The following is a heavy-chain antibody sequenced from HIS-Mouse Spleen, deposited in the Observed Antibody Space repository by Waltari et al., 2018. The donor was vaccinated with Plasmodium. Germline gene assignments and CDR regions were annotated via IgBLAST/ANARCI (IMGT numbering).Heavy chain of an antibody. CDR1: GFPFSSNS. D-gene: IGHD7-27*01. V-gene: IGHV3-23*01. CDR2: IRGSGGST. CDR3: AKSSKGTGDLWDY. J-gene: IGHJ4*02. Sequence: EVQLLECGGGLVQPGGSLILSCSASGFPFSSNSLSVFSRAPGKGLEWVSAIRGSGGSTYYADSVKGRFTISRDNSKNTLYLQMNSLRAEDTAVYYCAKSSKGTGDLWDYWGQGTLVTVSS.